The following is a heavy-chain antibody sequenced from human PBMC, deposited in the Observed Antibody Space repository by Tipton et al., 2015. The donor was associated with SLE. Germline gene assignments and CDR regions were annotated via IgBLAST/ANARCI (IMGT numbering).Heavy chain of an antibody. CDR3: ARDGAARGDFDY. CDR1: GYSISSGYY. Sequence: LRLSCTVSGYSISSGYYWGWIRQPPGKGLEWIGSIYHSGSTNYNPSLKSRVTISVDTSKNQFSLKLSSVTAADTAVYYCARDGAARGDFDYWGQGTLVTVSS. J-gene: IGHJ4*02. CDR2: IYHSGST. D-gene: IGHD6-6*01. V-gene: IGHV4-38-2*02.